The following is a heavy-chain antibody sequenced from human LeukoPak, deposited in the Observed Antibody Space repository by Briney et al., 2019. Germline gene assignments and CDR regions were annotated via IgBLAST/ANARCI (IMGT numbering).Heavy chain of an antibody. D-gene: IGHD6-13*01. Sequence: SETLSLTCAVYGGSFSGYYWSWIRQPPGKGLEWIGEINHSGGTNHNPSLKSRVTISVDTSKNQFSLKLSSVTAADTAVYYCARGTVRIAAAGTFNWFDPWGQGTLVTVSS. CDR2: INHSGGT. J-gene: IGHJ5*02. V-gene: IGHV4-34*01. CDR1: GGSFSGYY. CDR3: ARGTVRIAAAGTFNWFDP.